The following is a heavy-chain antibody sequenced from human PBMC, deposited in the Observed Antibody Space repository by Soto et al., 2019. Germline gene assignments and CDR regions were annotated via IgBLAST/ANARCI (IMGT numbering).Heavy chain of an antibody. CDR1: GGSISSSDFY. CDR2: MYYSGTT. J-gene: IGHJ5*02. Sequence: PSETLSLTCTVSGGSISSSDFYWGWLRQTPGKGLEFIGSMYYSGTTYYIPSLKSRVTISVDTSKNQFTLKLISVTAADTAVYYCAVVDSTGNWFDPWGEGALVTVSS. CDR3: AVVDSTGNWFDP. V-gene: IGHV4-39*01. D-gene: IGHD6-25*01.